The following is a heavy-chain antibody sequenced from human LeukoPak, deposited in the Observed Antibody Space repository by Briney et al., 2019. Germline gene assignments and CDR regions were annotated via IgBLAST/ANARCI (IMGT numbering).Heavy chain of an antibody. CDR3: AKDRETTASGTFDY. CDR1: GFTFSNYG. D-gene: IGHD1-14*01. V-gene: IGHV3-30*18. J-gene: IGHJ4*02. Sequence: GGSLRLSCAASGFTFSNYGMHCVRQAPGKGLEWVAGISEDGINKYYADSVKGRFTISRDNSNNTLFLQMNSLRAEDTAVYYCAKDRETTASGTFDYWGQGTLVTVSS. CDR2: ISEDGINK.